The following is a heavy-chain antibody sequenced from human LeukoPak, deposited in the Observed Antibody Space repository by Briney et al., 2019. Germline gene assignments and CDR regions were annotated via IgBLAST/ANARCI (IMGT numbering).Heavy chain of an antibody. CDR3: AKDLRPPRDRFLEWLPQPDAFDI. V-gene: IGHV3-23*01. CDR1: GFTFSSYA. D-gene: IGHD3-3*01. Sequence: GGSLRLSCAASGFTFSSYAMSWVRQAPGKGLEWVSAISGSGGSTYYADSVKGRFTISRDNSKNTLYLQMNSLRAEDTAVYYCAKDLRPPRDRFLEWLPQPDAFDIWGQGTMVTVSS. CDR2: ISGSGGST. J-gene: IGHJ3*02.